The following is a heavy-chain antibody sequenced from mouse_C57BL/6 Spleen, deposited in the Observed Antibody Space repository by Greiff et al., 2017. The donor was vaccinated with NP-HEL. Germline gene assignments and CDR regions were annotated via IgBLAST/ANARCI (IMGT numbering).Heavy chain of an antibody. CDR3: AIITTVGGYFDV. D-gene: IGHD1-1*01. CDR2: ISDGGSYT. J-gene: IGHJ1*03. V-gene: IGHV5-4*03. Sequence: VKLEESGGGLVKPGGSLKLSCAASGFTFSSYAMSWVRQTPEKRLEWVATISDGGSYTYYPDNVKGRFTISRDNAKNNLYLQMSHLKSEDTAMYYCAIITTVGGYFDVWGTGTTVTVSS. CDR1: GFTFSSYA.